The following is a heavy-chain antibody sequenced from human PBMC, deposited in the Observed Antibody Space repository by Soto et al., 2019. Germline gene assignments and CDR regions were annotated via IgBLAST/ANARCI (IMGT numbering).Heavy chain of an antibody. CDR2: TYYRSKWYY. J-gene: IGHJ5*02. Sequence: SQTLSLTCAISGDSVSSNSAAWNWIRQSPSRGLEWLGRTYYRSKWYYDYAVSVKSRITINPDTSKNQFSLQLNSVTPEDTAVYYCARGFDSSGYYSRYNWFDPWGQGTLVTVSS. CDR1: GDSVSSNSAA. CDR3: ARGFDSSGYYSRYNWFDP. V-gene: IGHV6-1*01. D-gene: IGHD3-22*01.